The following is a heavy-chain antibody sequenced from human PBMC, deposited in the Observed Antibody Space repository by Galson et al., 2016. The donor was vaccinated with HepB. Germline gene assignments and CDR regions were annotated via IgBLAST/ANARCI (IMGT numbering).Heavy chain of an antibody. CDR2: VSGSGVST. J-gene: IGHJ4*02. V-gene: IGHV3-23*01. Sequence: SLRLSCAASGFTFDTYAMNWVRQAPGKGLEWVSTVSGSGVSTYYADSVKGRFTISRDHSTNTLFLQMDSLGAEDTAIYYGAKDYHDYSNYGQFDYWGQGTRVTVSS. D-gene: IGHD4-11*01. CDR1: GFTFDTYA. CDR3: AKDYHDYSNYGQFDY.